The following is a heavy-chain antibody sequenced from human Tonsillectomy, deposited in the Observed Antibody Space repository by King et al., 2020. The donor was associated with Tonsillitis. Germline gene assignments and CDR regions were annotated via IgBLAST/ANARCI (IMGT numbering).Heavy chain of an antibody. Sequence: VQLLESGGGLVQPGGSLRLSCAASGFTFSIYAMNWVRQAPGKGLEWVADISGSGGRKYYADAVKGRFTISRDNSKNTLYRLMNSLRAEDTAVDYCSNGLRFLASAPAYWGQGTLVTVSS. CDR3: SNGLRFLASAPAY. CDR2: ISGSGGRK. V-gene: IGHV3-23*01. D-gene: IGHD3-3*01. CDR1: GFTFSIYA. J-gene: IGHJ4*02.